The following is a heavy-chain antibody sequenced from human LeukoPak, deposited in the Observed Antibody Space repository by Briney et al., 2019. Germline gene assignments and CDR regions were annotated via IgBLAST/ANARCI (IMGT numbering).Heavy chain of an antibody. CDR2: ISTTSSYI. CDR3: ARTTFGVVISGNDY. D-gene: IGHD3-3*01. J-gene: IGHJ4*02. V-gene: IGHV3-21*01. Sequence: SISTTSSYIYYAASVKGRFTISGDNAQNSLYLQMNSLRAEDTAVYYCARTTFGVVISGNDYWGQGTLVTVSS.